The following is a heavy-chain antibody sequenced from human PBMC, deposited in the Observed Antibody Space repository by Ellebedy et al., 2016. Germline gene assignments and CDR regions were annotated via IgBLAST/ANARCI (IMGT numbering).Heavy chain of an antibody. CDR1: GDSISSSNW. J-gene: IGHJ6*02. Sequence: SETLSLTCAVSGDSISSSNWWSWVRPPPGKGLEWIGEIYHTGSTNDNPSLKSRVTLSVDKSKNQFSLKLTSVTAADTAIYYCARVTFFYLDTSGFSFYGMDVWGQGTAVTVSS. CDR2: IYHTGST. V-gene: IGHV4-4*02. CDR3: ARVTFFYLDTSGFSFYGMDV. D-gene: IGHD3-22*01.